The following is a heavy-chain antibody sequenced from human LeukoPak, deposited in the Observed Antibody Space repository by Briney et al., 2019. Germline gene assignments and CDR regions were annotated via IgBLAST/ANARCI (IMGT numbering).Heavy chain of an antibody. CDR3: ARRSVAGARIFDY. V-gene: IGHV1-69*13. Sequence: ASVKVSCKASGGTFSSYAISWVRQAPGQGLEWMGGIIPIFGTANYAQKSQGRVTFTADESTSTSYLELSSLRSEDTAVYYCARRSVAGARIFDYWGQGTLVTVSS. J-gene: IGHJ4*02. CDR1: GGTFSSYA. D-gene: IGHD6-19*01. CDR2: IIPIFGTA.